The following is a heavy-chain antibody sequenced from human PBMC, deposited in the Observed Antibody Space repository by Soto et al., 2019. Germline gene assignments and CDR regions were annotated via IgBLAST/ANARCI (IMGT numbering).Heavy chain of an antibody. Sequence: SETLSLTCTVSGGSCRSYCWSWIRQPPGEGLEWIGCIYYSGSTKYRPSLKSRVSISVDTSKNQFSLKVSSATAADTAVYYCARHSNRNYGLYYFDYWGLGALVTVSS. CDR2: IYYSGST. CDR3: ARHSNRNYGLYYFDY. CDR1: GGSCRSYC. D-gene: IGHD4-4*01. J-gene: IGHJ4*02. V-gene: IGHV4-59*08.